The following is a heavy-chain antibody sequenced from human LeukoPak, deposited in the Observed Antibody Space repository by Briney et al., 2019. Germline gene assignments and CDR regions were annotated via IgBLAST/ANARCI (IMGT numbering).Heavy chain of an antibody. D-gene: IGHD6-19*01. Sequence: GGSLRLSCAGSGFTPSKCGMSWVRQAPGKGLEWVSGISGSGGSTYYADSVKGRFTISRDNSKSTLYLQMNSLRAEDTATYYCAARPTSEAVAPSDFWGQGTLVTVSP. J-gene: IGHJ4*02. CDR1: GFTPSKCG. V-gene: IGHV3-23*01. CDR2: ISGSGGST. CDR3: AARPTSEAVAPSDF.